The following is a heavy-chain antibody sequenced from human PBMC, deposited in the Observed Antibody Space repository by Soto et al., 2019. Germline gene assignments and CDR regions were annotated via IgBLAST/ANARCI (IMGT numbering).Heavy chain of an antibody. V-gene: IGHV3-33*01. CDR1: VFSFSDYG. CDR3: ARDQLATVSNTLDI. Sequence: QVQLVESGGGVVQPGRSLRLSCAASVFSFSDYGMHWVRQAPGKGLEWVTLIWYDGSNKSYADSVKGRFTISRDNSKNTLYLQMNSLRAEDPAMYFCARDQLATVSNTLDIWGQGTMVTVSS. D-gene: IGHD5-12*01. J-gene: IGHJ3*02. CDR2: IWYDGSNK.